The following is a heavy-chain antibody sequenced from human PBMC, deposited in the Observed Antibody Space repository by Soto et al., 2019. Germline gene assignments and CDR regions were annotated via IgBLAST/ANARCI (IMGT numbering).Heavy chain of an antibody. D-gene: IGHD3-22*01. CDR3: AAWHDSSGYSPLRSMDV. J-gene: IGHJ6*02. Sequence: GASVKVSCKASGFTFTSSAVQWVRQARGQRLEWIGWIVVGSGNTNYAQKFQERVTITRDMSTSTAYMELSSLRSEDTAVYYCAAWHDSSGYSPLRSMDVWGQGTTVTVSS. CDR1: GFTFTSSA. V-gene: IGHV1-58*01. CDR2: IVVGSGNT.